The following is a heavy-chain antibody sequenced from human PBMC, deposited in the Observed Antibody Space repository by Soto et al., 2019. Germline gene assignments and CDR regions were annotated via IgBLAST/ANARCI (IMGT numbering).Heavy chain of an antibody. CDR1: GFTFRNYW. J-gene: IGHJ4*02. D-gene: IGHD1-1*01. CDR2: INEDGNVI. Sequence: EVQLVESGGGLVQPGASLRLSCEASGFTFRNYWMTWVRQAPGKGLEWVANINEDGNVILYVDSVKGRFTFARDNAKNSLSLQMNSLRGEDTAVYYCSRDATRGGDFDYWGQGTLVTVSS. V-gene: IGHV3-7*01. CDR3: SRDATRGGDFDY.